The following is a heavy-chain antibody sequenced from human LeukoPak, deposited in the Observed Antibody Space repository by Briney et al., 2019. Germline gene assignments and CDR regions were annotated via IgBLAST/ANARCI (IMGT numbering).Heavy chain of an antibody. J-gene: IGHJ6*02. V-gene: IGHV3-66*01. CDR3: ARDDSSGSSGMDV. CDR2: IYSGGST. D-gene: IGHD3-22*01. CDR1: GGSFSGYY. Sequence: PSETLSLTCAVYGGSFSGYYWSWVRQAPGKGLDWVSVIYSGGSTYSADSAKGRFTISRDNSKNTLYLQMNSLRAEDTAVYYCARDDSSGSSGMDVWGQGTTVTVSS.